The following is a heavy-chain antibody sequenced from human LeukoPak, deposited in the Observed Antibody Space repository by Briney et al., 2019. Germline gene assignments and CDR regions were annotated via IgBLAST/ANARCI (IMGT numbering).Heavy chain of an antibody. CDR1: GFTFRSYA. CDR2: ISDSGGIT. Sequence: GSLRLSCVASGFTFRSYAMSWVRQVPGKGLEWVSAISDSGGITYYADSVEGRFTISRDNSKNTLYLQLNSLRVEDTAVYNCARQLGYCKSGSCYFDFWGQGTLVTVSS. D-gene: IGHD2-15*01. CDR3: ARQLGYCKSGSCYFDF. V-gene: IGHV3-23*01. J-gene: IGHJ4*02.